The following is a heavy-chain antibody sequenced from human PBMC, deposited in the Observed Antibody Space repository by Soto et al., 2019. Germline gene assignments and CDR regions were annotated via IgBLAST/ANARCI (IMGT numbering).Heavy chain of an antibody. J-gene: IGHJ6*02. V-gene: IGHV1-18*01. D-gene: IGHD3-3*01. CDR2: ISAYNGNT. CDR3: ARDEDLKFGGVIMVYYYYGMDV. CDR1: GYTFTRYG. Sequence: QVQLVQSGAEVKKPGASVKVSCKSSGYTFTRYGISWVRQSPGQGLEWMGWISAYNGNTNYAQKLQGRVTMTTDTSTSTAYMELRSLRSDDTAVYYCARDEDLKFGGVIMVYYYYGMDVWGQGTTVTVS.